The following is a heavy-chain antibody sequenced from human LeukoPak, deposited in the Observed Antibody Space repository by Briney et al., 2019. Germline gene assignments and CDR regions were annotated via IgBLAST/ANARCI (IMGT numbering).Heavy chain of an antibody. CDR3: AKRYCSGSNCHYFQH. CDR1: GFTVGNNY. D-gene: IGHD2-15*01. CDR2: ISDSGDIT. V-gene: IGHV3-23*01. Sequence: GGSLRLSCAASGFTVGNNYVTWVRQAPGKGLEWVSGISDSGDITYYADSVKGRFTISRDNSKNTLYLQTNSLRAEDTAVYYCAKRYCSGSNCHYFQHWGQGTLVTVSS. J-gene: IGHJ1*01.